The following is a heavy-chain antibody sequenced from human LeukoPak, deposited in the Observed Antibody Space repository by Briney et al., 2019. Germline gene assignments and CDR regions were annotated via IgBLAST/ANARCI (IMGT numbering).Heavy chain of an antibody. CDR3: AKGWTAYFNS. J-gene: IGHJ4*02. CDR1: GFTFSSYA. Sequence: GGSLRLSCAASGFTFSSYAMSWVRQAPGKGLEWASGISGSGGGTHYADSVKGRFTISRDNSKNTLDLQMNSLRAEDTAVYYCAKGWTAYFNSGGQGPLVTVSS. V-gene: IGHV3-23*01. D-gene: IGHD3/OR15-3a*01. CDR2: ISGSGGGT.